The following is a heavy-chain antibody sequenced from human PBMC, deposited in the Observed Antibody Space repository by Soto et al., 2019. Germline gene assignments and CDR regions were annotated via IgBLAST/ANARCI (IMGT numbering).Heavy chain of an antibody. CDR3: ARLEEDYYYYYYMDV. D-gene: IGHD3-3*01. J-gene: IGHJ6*03. V-gene: IGHV5-51*01. CDR2: IYPGDPDT. Sequence: GESLKISCKGSGYSFTSYWIGWVRQMPGKGLEWMGIIYPGDPDTRYSPSFQGQVTISADKSISTAYLQWSSLKASDTAMYYCARLEEDYYYYYYMDVWGKGTTVTVSS. CDR1: GYSFTSYW.